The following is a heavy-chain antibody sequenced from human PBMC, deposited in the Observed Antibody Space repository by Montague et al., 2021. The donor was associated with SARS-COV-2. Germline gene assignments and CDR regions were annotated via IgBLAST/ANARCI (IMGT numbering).Heavy chain of an antibody. V-gene: IGHV3-7*01. Sequence: SLRLSCAASGFTFSSYWMSWVRQAPGKGLEWVANVKQDGSEKYYXDSVKGRFTISRDNAKNSLYLQMNSLRAEDTAVYYCARVSGSYDYVWGSYIVWFDPWGQGTLVTVSS. CDR2: VKQDGSEK. CDR3: ARVSGSYDYVWGSYIVWFDP. J-gene: IGHJ5*02. CDR1: GFTFSSYW. D-gene: IGHD3-16*01.